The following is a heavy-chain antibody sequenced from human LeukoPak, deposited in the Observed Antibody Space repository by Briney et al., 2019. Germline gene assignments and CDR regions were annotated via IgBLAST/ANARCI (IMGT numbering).Heavy chain of an antibody. D-gene: IGHD6-13*01. V-gene: IGHV4-59*12. CDR2: IYYSGST. CDR3: ARDSSWYTGMFDY. CDR1: GGSIRSYY. J-gene: IGHJ4*02. Sequence: SETLSLTCTVSGGSIRSYYWSWIRQPPGKGLEWIGYIYYSGSTNYNPSLKSRVTISVDTSKNQFSLKLSSVTAADTAVYYCARDSSWYTGMFDYWGQGTLVTVSS.